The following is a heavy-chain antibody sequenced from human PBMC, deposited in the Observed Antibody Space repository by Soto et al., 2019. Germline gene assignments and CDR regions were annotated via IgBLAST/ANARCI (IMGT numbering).Heavy chain of an antibody. D-gene: IGHD4-17*01. CDR3: ARSMTTVVTLDY. V-gene: IGHV4-39*01. CDR1: GGSIISSSYY. Sequence: SETLSFTCTVSGGSIISSSYYWVWIRQPPGKGLEWIGSIYYSGSTYYNPSLKSRVTISVDTSKNQFSLKLSSVTAADTAVYYCARSMTTVVTLDYWGQGTLVTVS. CDR2: IYYSGST. J-gene: IGHJ4*02.